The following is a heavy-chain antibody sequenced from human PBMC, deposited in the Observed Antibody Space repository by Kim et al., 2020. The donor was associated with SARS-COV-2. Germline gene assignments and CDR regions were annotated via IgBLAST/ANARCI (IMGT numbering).Heavy chain of an antibody. CDR1: GFTFDDYA. D-gene: IGHD1-26*01. CDR3: AKDREWELLKGGDAFDI. V-gene: IGHV3-9*01. Sequence: GGSLRLSCAASGFTFDDYAMHWVRQAPGKGLEWVSGISWNSGSIGYADSVKGRFTISRDNAKNSLYLQMNSLRAEDTALYYCAKDREWELLKGGDAFDIWGQGTMVTVSS. CDR2: ISWNSGSI. J-gene: IGHJ3*02.